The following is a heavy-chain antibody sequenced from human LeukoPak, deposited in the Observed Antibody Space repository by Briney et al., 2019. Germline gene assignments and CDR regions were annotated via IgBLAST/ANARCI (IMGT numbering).Heavy chain of an antibody. CDR3: AKDNYYGSSAVIDY. CDR2: LSHDGNNE. D-gene: IGHD3-22*01. J-gene: IGHJ4*02. V-gene: IGHV3-30*04. CDR1: GFTFSSYA. Sequence: PGRSLRLSCAASGFTFSSYAMHWVRQAPGKGLEWVAALSHDGNNEFYADSVKGRFTISRDNSKSTLYLQMNSLRAGDTATFYCAKDNYYGSSAVIDYWGQGALVTVSS.